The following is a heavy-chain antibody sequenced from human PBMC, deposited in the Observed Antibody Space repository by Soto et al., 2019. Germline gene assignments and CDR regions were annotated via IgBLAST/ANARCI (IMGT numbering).Heavy chain of an antibody. D-gene: IGHD2-2*01. V-gene: IGHV1-18*01. CDR1: GYTFSNYG. CDR3: ARVVPGAEAWFGP. CDR2: ISLYSDGT. J-gene: IGHJ5*02. Sequence: QVQLVQSGGEVKRPGASVKVSCKTSGYTFSNYGITWVRQAPGQPLEWLGWISLYSDGTNYAQKFQGRVSMTTDTSTTTDYRELRTLRSDDTSVYYCARVVPGAEAWFGPWGQGTLVTVSS.